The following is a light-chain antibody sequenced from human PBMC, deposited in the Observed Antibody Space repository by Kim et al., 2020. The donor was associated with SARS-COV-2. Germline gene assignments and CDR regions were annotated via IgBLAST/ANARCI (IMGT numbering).Light chain of an antibody. J-gene: IGLJ2*01. V-gene: IGLV3-19*01. CDR3: NSRDKSGDHVV. CDR1: SLRTYY. CDR2: GKH. Sequence: ALGQTVRITCQGDSLRTYYASWYQQKPGQAPILVIYGKHNRPSGIPDRFSGSSSGNTASLTVTGAQAVDEADYYCNSRDKSGDHVVFGGGTQLTVL.